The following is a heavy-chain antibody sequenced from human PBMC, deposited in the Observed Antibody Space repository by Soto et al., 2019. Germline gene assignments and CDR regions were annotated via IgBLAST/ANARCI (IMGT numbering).Heavy chain of an antibody. CDR1: GFTFSAYA. Sequence: EVQLLESGGGLVQPGGSLRLSCAASGFTFSAYAMGWVRQAPGKGLEWVSTIHGGGGATHYADSVKGRLTISRDDSKNTLYAQMNSLRAEDTAVYYCEKFEGHPREYWYLDFWGRGTLVTVSS. D-gene: IGHD3-9*01. J-gene: IGHJ2*01. CDR2: IHGGGGAT. V-gene: IGHV3-23*01. CDR3: EKFEGHPREYWYLDF.